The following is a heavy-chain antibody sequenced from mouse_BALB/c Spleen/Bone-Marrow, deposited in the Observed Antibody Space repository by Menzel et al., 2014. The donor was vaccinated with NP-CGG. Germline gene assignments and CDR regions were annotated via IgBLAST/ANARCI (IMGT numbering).Heavy chain of an antibody. Sequence: VQLQQPGAELVRPGASVKLSCKASGYTFTNNWINWVKQRPGQGLEWIGNIYPSDSYTNYNQKFKDKATLTVDKSSSTAYMQLSSPTSEDSAVYYCTRGSSYVGYAMDYWGQGTSVTVSS. V-gene: IGHV1-69*02. D-gene: IGHD1-1*01. CDR2: IYPSDSYT. J-gene: IGHJ4*01. CDR1: GYTFTNNW. CDR3: TRGSSYVGYAMDY.